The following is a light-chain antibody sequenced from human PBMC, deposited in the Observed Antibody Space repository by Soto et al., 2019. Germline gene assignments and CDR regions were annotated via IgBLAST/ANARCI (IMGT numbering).Light chain of an antibody. CDR1: QSVSSGY. Sequence: EIVLTQSPGTLSLSPGERATLSCRASQSVSSGYLAWYQQKPGQAPRLLIYGASSRATGIPDRFSGSVSGTDFPRTISRLEAEDFSVYDCLRHGNSPFTFGQATKVDIK. CDR3: LRHGNSPFT. J-gene: IGKJ2*01. V-gene: IGKV3-20*01. CDR2: GAS.